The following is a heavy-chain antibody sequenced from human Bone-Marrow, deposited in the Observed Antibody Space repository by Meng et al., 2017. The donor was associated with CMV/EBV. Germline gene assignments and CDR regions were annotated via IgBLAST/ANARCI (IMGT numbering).Heavy chain of an antibody. CDR3: ARGRGIVGTIVQYYFDY. Sequence: GESLKISCAASGFTFSSYAMNWVRQAPGKGLEWVSSITSGSRYIYYADSEKGRFTVSRDNARNSLYLQMNSLRAEDTAVYYCARGRGIVGTIVQYYFDYWGQGTLVTVSS. V-gene: IGHV3-21*01. CDR2: ITSGSRYI. D-gene: IGHD5-12*01. J-gene: IGHJ4*02. CDR1: GFTFSSYA.